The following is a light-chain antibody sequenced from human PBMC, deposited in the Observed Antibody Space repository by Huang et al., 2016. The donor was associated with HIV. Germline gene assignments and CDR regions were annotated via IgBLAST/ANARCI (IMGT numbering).Light chain of an antibody. CDR1: QSIGTY. V-gene: IGKV3-11*01. CDR3: QQRSKWPLT. Sequence: EIVLTQSPVTLSLSPGDRATLSCRASQSIGTYLAWYQQKSGQAPRLLIYDVSNRAAGVPARGSGSGSETDVTLTIASLDPDDFAIYHCQQRSKWPLTFGGGTKVEMK. CDR2: DVS. J-gene: IGKJ4*01.